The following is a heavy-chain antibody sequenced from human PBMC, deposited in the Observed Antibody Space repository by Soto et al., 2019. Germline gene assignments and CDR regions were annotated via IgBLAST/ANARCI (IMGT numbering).Heavy chain of an antibody. J-gene: IGHJ6*02. V-gene: IGHV1-69*06. D-gene: IGHD1-1*01. Sequence: SSVKVSCKASGCTFSSYAISWVRQAPGQGLEWMGGTIPIFGTANYAQKYQGRVTITADKSTSTAYMELSSLRSEDTAVYYCARDHQPQPYYYYGMDVWGQGTTVTVSS. CDR3: ARDHQPQPYYYYGMDV. CDR1: GCTFSSYA. CDR2: TIPIFGTA.